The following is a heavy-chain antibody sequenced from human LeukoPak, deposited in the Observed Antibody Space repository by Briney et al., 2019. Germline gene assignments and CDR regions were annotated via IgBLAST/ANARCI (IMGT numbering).Heavy chain of an antibody. Sequence: PGRSLRLSCVASGFTITGYAMYWVRQSPGKGLDFVASISHDETERYRESVKGRFTISRDTSKNTVYLQMNTLRAGDSALYYCTRTGLGYTLGNGLDAWGQGTQVTVSS. V-gene: IGHV3-30*03. CDR3: TRTGLGYTLGNGLDA. CDR2: ISHDETE. D-gene: IGHD5-18*01. J-gene: IGHJ5*02. CDR1: GFTITGYA.